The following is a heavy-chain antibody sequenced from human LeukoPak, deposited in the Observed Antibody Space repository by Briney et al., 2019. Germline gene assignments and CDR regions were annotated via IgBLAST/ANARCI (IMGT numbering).Heavy chain of an antibody. V-gene: IGHV3-30-3*01. CDR1: GFTFSSYA. J-gene: IGHJ4*02. CDR2: ISYDGSNI. Sequence: AGRSLRLSCAASGFTFSSYAMHWVRQAPGKGLEWVAVISYDGSNIYYADSVKGRFTISRDNSKNTLYLQMNSLRAEDTAVYYCARDGSPYNPRFDYWGQGTLVTVSS. CDR3: ARDGSPYNPRFDY. D-gene: IGHD5-24*01.